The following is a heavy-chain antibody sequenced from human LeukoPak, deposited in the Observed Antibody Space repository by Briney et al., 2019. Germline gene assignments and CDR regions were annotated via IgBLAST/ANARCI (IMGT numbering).Heavy chain of an antibody. CDR2: INPSSGST. Sequence: ASVKVSCKASGYTFTNYYMHWVRQAPGQGLEWMGIINPSSGSTSYAQKFQGRVTVTRDTSTSTVYLELSRLRSEDTAVYFCARGPYSYDSSGAFDIWGQGTMVTVSS. V-gene: IGHV1-46*01. J-gene: IGHJ3*02. CDR3: ARGPYSYDSSGAFDI. CDR1: GYTFTNYY. D-gene: IGHD3-22*01.